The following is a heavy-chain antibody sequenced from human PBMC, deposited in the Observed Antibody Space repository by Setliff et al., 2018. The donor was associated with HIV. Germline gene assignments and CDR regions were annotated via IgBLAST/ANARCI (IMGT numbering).Heavy chain of an antibody. CDR3: ALTGHRLLRGYMDV. D-gene: IGHD2-15*01. Sequence: SATLSLTCYVTDDPISSYYWSWVRRPAGKGLEWIGRLYVSGDTNYNPSLKSRVTMSLDTSKKHFSLMLKSVTAADTAVYYCALTGHRLLRGYMDVWGKGTTVTVSS. CDR2: LYVSGDT. CDR1: DDPISSYY. V-gene: IGHV4-4*07. J-gene: IGHJ6*03.